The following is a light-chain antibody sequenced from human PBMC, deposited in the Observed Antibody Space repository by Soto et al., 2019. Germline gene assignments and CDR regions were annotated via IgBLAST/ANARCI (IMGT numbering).Light chain of an antibody. J-gene: IGKJ4*02. Sequence: EIVLTQSPGTLSLSPGERATLSCRASQSVSSYLAWYQQKPGQAPRLLIYDASNRATGIPARFSGSGSGTDFTLTISSLEPEDFAVYYCQQRSNWPRFGGGTKVDIK. CDR1: QSVSSY. CDR3: QQRSNWPR. CDR2: DAS. V-gene: IGKV3-11*01.